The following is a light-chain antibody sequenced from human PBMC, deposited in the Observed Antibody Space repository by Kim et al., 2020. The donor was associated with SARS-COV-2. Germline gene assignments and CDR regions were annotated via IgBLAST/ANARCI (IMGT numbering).Light chain of an antibody. CDR3: QQYNNWPRT. V-gene: IGKV3-15*01. CDR2: GAS. Sequence: EIVLTQSPGTLSLSPGERATLSCRASQSVSSSYLAWYQQKPGQVPRLLIYGASTRATGIPARFSGSGSGTEFTLTISSLQSEDFVVYYCQQYNNWPRTFGQGTKVDIK. CDR1: QSVSSSY. J-gene: IGKJ1*01.